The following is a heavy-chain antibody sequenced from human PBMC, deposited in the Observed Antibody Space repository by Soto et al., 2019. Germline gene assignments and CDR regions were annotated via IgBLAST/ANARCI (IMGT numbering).Heavy chain of an antibody. CDR2: TYYRSKWYN. J-gene: IGHJ6*02. CDR3: TGYSSMDV. V-gene: IGHV6-1*01. CDR1: GDSVSSNSAA. Sequence: SQTLSLTCAISGDSVSSNSAAWSWIRQSPSRGLEWLGRTYYRSKWYNDYALSLKSRITINADTSKNQFSLQLNFVTPEDTAVYYCTGYSSMDVWGQGTTVTVSS. D-gene: IGHD5-18*01.